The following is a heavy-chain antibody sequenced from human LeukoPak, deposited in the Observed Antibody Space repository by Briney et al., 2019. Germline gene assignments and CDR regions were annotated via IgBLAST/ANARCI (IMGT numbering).Heavy chain of an antibody. Sequence: GGSLRLSCGASGFTFTTHWIHWVRQAPGKGLVWVSRIKPDGSDTNYADYVKGRFTISRDNAKNTVYLQMNSLRAEDTAVYYCARGKYGGYFIDYWGQGTLVTVSS. CDR3: ARGKYGGYFIDY. V-gene: IGHV3-74*01. CDR1: GFTFTTHW. J-gene: IGHJ4*02. CDR2: IKPDGSDT. D-gene: IGHD5-12*01.